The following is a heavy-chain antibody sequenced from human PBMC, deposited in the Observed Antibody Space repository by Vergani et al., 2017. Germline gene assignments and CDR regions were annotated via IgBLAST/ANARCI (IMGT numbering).Heavy chain of an antibody. J-gene: IGHJ4*02. D-gene: IGHD3-9*01. CDR2: ISGSGGST. V-gene: IGHV3-23*04. Sequence: EVQLVESGGGLVKPGGSLRLSCAASGFTFSSYAMSWVRQAPGKGLEWVSAISGSGGSTYYADSVKGRFTISRDNSKNTLYLQMNSLRAEDTAVYYCARDAKQRYFDWLTMGYWGQGTLVTVSS. CDR3: ARDAKQRYFDWLTMGY. CDR1: GFTFSSYA.